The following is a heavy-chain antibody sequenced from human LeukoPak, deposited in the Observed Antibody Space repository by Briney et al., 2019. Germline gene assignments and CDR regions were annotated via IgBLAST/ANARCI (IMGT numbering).Heavy chain of an antibody. CDR1: GYSITSGYY. CDR2: THHSGSI. Sequence: SETLSLTCTVSGYSITSGYYWGWIRQPPEKGLEWIGSTHHSGSIYYNPSLMSRVTISIDTSKNQFSLKLRSVTAADTAVYYCARLEAHQLLWFGESDWGQGILVTVSS. V-gene: IGHV4-38-2*02. D-gene: IGHD3-10*01. J-gene: IGHJ4*02. CDR3: ARLEAHQLLWFGESD.